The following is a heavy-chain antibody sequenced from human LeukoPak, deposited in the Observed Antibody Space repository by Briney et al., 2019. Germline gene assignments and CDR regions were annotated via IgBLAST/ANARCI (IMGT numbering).Heavy chain of an antibody. CDR2: ISTYNGDT. J-gene: IGHJ5*01. CDR1: GYTFTKYG. Sequence: ASVKVSCKASGYTFTKYGLGWVRRAPGQGLEWMGWISTYNGDTYFAQKVQGRVTMTTETTTATGYMELRSLRSDDTAVYYCARTPNYGSGSLFFWFDSWGQGTLVTVSS. D-gene: IGHD3-10*01. V-gene: IGHV1-18*01. CDR3: ARTPNYGSGSLFFWFDS.